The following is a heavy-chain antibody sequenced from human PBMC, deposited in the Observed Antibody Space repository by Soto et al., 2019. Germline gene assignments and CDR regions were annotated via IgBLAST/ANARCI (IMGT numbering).Heavy chain of an antibody. J-gene: IGHJ4*02. Sequence: ASVKVSCKASGYTFTGYYVNWARQAPGQGLEGMGWINPDNGVPNYAQKFQGRVTLSRDTSINTAYMELSRLTSHDTGLYYFSRTDFLFSAQSYGIDYWGQGTLVTVSS. D-gene: IGHD3-3*01. V-gene: IGHV1-2*02. CDR3: SRTDFLFSAQSYGIDY. CDR1: GYTFTGYY. CDR2: INPDNGVP.